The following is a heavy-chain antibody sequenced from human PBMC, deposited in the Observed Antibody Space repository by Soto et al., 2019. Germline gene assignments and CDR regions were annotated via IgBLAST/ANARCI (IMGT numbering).Heavy chain of an antibody. CDR1: GGSFSGYY. CDR2: INHSGGT. Sequence: TLSLTCAVYGGSFSGYYWSWIRQPPGKGLEWIGEINHSGGTNYNPSLKSRVTISVDTSNNQVSLKLRSVTAADTAVYYCARVRGSGWFDYWGQGTLVTVSS. CDR3: ARVRGSGWFDY. V-gene: IGHV4-34*01. J-gene: IGHJ4*02. D-gene: IGHD6-19*01.